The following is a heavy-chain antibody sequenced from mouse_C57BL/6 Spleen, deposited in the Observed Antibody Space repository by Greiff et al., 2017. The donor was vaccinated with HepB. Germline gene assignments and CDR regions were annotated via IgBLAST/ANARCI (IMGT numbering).Heavy chain of an antibody. D-gene: IGHD2-5*01. V-gene: IGHV1-18*01. CDR1: GYTFTDYN. CDR2: INPNNGGT. CDR3: ARREDSNYEAWFAY. Sequence: VHVKQSGPELVKPGASVKIPCKASGYTFTDYNMDWVKQSHGKSLEWIGDINPNNGGTIYNQKFKGKATLTVDKSSSTAYMELRSLTSEDTAVYYCARREDSNYEAWFAYWGQGTLVTVSA. J-gene: IGHJ3*01.